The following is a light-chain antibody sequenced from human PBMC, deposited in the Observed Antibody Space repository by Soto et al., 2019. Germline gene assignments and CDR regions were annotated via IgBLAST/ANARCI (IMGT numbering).Light chain of an antibody. J-gene: IGKJ1*01. CDR2: GAS. CDR3: QHYNSYSEA. V-gene: IGKV3-11*01. Sequence: EIVLTQSPATLSLTPGERATLSCRASQSLSRYLAWFQQKPGQAPRLLIYGASSRATGIPDRFSGSGSGTDFTLTISRLEPDDFATYYCQHYNSYSEAFGQGTKVDIK. CDR1: QSLSRY.